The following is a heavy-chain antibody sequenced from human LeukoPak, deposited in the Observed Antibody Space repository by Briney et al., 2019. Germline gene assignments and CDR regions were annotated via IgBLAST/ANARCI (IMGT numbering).Heavy chain of an antibody. CDR2: IYYRGNT. D-gene: IGHD1-1*01. V-gene: IGHV4-31*03. CDR3: ARAVESRWFDP. J-gene: IGHJ5*02. CDR1: GGSISSSGYY. Sequence: SQTLSLTCTVPGGSISSSGYYWSWIRQHPGKGLEWIGYIYYRGNTYYNPSLKSRVTISGDTSKNQFSLKLSSVTAADTAVYYCARAVESRWFDPWGQGTLVTVSS.